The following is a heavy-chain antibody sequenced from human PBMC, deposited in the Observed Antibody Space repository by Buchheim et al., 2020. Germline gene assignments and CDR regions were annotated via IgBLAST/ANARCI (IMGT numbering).Heavy chain of an antibody. CDR2: INHSGST. Sequence: QVQLQQWGAGLLKPSETLSLTCAVYGGSFSGYYWSWIRQPPGKGLEWIGEINHSGSTNYNPSLKSRVTISVDTSKNQFSLKLSSVTAADTAVYYCARVRVEMATLDAFDIWGQGT. J-gene: IGHJ3*02. D-gene: IGHD5-24*01. V-gene: IGHV4-34*01. CDR1: GGSFSGYY. CDR3: ARVRVEMATLDAFDI.